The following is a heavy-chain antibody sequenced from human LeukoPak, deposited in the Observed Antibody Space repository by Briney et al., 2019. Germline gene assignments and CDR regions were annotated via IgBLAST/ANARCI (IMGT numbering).Heavy chain of an antibody. CDR3: AKGGPVDY. CDR2: ISYDGSNK. Sequence: GGSLRLSCAASGFTFSSYGMHWVRQAPGKGLEWVAVISYDGSNKYYADSVKGRFTIPRDNSKNTLYLQMNSLRAEDTAVYYCAKGGPVDYWGQGTLVTVSS. J-gene: IGHJ4*02. CDR1: GFTFSSYG. V-gene: IGHV3-30*18.